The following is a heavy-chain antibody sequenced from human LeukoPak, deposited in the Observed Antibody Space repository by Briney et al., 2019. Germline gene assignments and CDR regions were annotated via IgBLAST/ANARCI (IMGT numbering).Heavy chain of an antibody. CDR2: ISGSGGST. V-gene: IGHV3-23*01. D-gene: IGHD3-22*01. J-gene: IGHJ4*02. CDR3: AKPLAYYYDSSGYV. Sequence: PGGSLRLSCAASGFPFSSYAMSWVRQAPGKGLEWVSAISGSGGSTYYPDSVKGRFTITRDNSKNTLYLQMNSLRAEDTAVYYCAKPLAYYYDSSGYVWGQGTLVTVSS. CDR1: GFPFSSYA.